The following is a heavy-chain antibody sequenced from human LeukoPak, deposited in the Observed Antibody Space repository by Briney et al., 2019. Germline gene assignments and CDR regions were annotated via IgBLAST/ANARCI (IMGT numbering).Heavy chain of an antibody. V-gene: IGHV4-39*01. J-gene: IGHJ4*02. CDR2: IYYSGST. CDR1: SGSISSSSYY. Sequence: SETLSLTCTVSSGSISSSSYYWGWIRQPPGKGLEWIGSIYYSGSTYYNPSLKSRVTISVDTSKNQFSLKLSSVTAADTAVYYCARRVGAAAGRYFDYWGQGTLVTVSS. CDR3: ARRVGAAAGRYFDY. D-gene: IGHD6-13*01.